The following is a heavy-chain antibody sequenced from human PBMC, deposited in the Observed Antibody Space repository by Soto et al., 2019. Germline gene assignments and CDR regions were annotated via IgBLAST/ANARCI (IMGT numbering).Heavy chain of an antibody. CDR3: TAFNILTGSHFDS. Sequence: PGGSLRLSCAASGFPFSDTWMSWVRQAPGKGLEWVARIKTKTNVGTRDYAAPVKGRFDISRDDSKNTLYLQMNRLKTEDTAVYYCTAFNILTGSHFDSRGQGTLVTVSS. CDR1: GFPFSDTW. D-gene: IGHD3-9*01. V-gene: IGHV3-15*01. J-gene: IGHJ4*02. CDR2: IKTKTNVGTR.